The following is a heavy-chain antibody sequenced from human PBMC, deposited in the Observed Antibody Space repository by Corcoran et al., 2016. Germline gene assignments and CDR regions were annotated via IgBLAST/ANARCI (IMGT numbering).Heavy chain of an antibody. J-gene: IGHJ6*02. Sequence: QVQLVASGAEVKKSGASVKVSCKASGYTFTGYNMPWVRQAPGQGLQWMGWINPNSGGTNYAQKFQGRVTMTRDTSISTAYMELRRLRSDDTAVYYCARCDYYGMAVWGQWSTVTVSS. CDR1: GYTFTGYN. CDR3: ARCDYYGMAV. V-gene: IGHV1-2*02. CDR2: INPNSGGT.